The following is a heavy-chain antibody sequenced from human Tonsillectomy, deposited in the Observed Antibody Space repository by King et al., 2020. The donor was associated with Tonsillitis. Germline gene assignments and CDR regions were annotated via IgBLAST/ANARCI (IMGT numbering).Heavy chain of an antibody. CDR3: ARVPASGWYADY. CDR1: GFTFISYE. J-gene: IGHJ4*02. D-gene: IGHD6-19*01. CDR2: ISTSGSTI. V-gene: IGHV3-48*03. Sequence: VQLVESGGGFIQPGGSLRLSCAASGFTFISYEINWVRQAPGNWLAWVSYISTSGSTIYYPDSVKGRFTISRDNAKSTLYLQMNSLRVEDTAVYYCARVPASGWYADYWGQGTLVTVSS.